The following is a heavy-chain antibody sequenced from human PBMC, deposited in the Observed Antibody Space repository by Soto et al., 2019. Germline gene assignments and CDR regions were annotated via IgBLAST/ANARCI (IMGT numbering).Heavy chain of an antibody. CDR3: ARQPSTPWVVAAISYRDAFDI. Sequence: SETLSLTCTVSGGSISSSSYYWGWIRQPPGKGLEWIGSMYYSGSTYYNPSLKSRVTISVDTSKNQFSLNLSSVTAADTAVYYCARQPSTPWVVAAISYRDAFDIWGQGTMVTVSS. V-gene: IGHV4-39*01. J-gene: IGHJ3*02. D-gene: IGHD2-15*01. CDR1: GGSISSSSYY. CDR2: MYYSGST.